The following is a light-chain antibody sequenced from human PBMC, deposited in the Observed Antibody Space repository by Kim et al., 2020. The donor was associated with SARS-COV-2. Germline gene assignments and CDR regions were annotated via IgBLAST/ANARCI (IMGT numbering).Light chain of an antibody. CDR2: RDN. V-gene: IGLV6-57*03. Sequence: LPFTCTRSSGSAARNYVQWYQRRPGTAPTTVIYRDNQRPSGVPERFSGSIDSSSNSATLPISGLKTEDEAVYYCQSYDSSNRHVVFGGGTQLTVL. CDR1: SGSAARNY. CDR3: QSYDSSNRHVV. J-gene: IGLJ2*01.